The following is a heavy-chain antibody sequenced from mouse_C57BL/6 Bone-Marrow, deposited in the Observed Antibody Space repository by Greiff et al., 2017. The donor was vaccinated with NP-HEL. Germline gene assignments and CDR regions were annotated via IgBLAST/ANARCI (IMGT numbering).Heavy chain of an antibody. CDR1: GFTFSSYG. CDR3: ARQRYYGSSYWFAY. CDR2: ISSGGSYT. V-gene: IGHV5-6*02. Sequence: DVKLVESGGDLVKPGGSLKLSCAASGFTFSSYGMSWVRQTPDKRLEWVATISSGGSYTYYPDSVKGRFTISRDNAKNTLYLQMSSLKSEDTAMYYCARQRYYGSSYWFAYWGQGTLVTVSA. J-gene: IGHJ3*01. D-gene: IGHD1-1*01.